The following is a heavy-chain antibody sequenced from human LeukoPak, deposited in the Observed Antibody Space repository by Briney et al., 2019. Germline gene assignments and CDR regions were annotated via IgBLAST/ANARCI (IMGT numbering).Heavy chain of an antibody. Sequence: PSETLSLTCTVSGGSISSGDYYWSWIRQPPGKGLEWIGYIYYSGSTYYNPSLKSRVTISVDTSKNQFSLKLSSVTAADMAVYYCARVYYDFWSGYSARYFDLWGRGTLVTVSS. CDR1: GGSISSGDYY. V-gene: IGHV4-30-4*01. D-gene: IGHD3-3*01. CDR2: IYYSGST. CDR3: ARVYYDFWSGYSARYFDL. J-gene: IGHJ2*01.